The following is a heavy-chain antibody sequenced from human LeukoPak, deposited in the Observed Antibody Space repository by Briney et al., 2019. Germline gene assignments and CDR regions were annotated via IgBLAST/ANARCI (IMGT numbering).Heavy chain of an antibody. CDR3: ARAKDLYGSGRPFDY. D-gene: IGHD3-10*01. Sequence: GGSLRLSCAASGFTFSSYAMHWVRQAPGKGLEWVAVISYDGSNKYYADSVKGRFTISRDNSKNTLYLQMNSLRAEDTAVYYCARAKDLYGSGRPFDYWGQGTLVTVSS. J-gene: IGHJ4*02. V-gene: IGHV3-30*04. CDR2: ISYDGSNK. CDR1: GFTFSSYA.